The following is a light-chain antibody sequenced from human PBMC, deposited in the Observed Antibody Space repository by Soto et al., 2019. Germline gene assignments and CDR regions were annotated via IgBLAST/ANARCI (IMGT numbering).Light chain of an antibody. Sequence: DIMLTQTPLSLSVTPGQPASISCKSTESLLLSDGKTYFYWYVQKPGHPPQLLIYKVSNRDSGVPARFSGSGSGTDFALKISRVEAEDVGVYYCMQGTHWPITFGQGTRLEIK. CDR3: MQGTHWPIT. V-gene: IGKV2-29*02. CDR1: ESLLLSDGKTY. CDR2: KVS. J-gene: IGKJ5*01.